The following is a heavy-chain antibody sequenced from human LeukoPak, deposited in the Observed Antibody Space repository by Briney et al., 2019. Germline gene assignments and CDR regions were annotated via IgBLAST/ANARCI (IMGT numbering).Heavy chain of an antibody. CDR3: ARDTHYYGSGSPAFDI. CDR2: ISTSGSTI. V-gene: IGHV3-48*03. Sequence: GGSLRLSCAASGFTFSSYEMNWVRQAPGKGLDWVSYISTSGSTIYYADSVKGRFTVSRDNAKNSLYLQMNSLRAEDTALYFCARDTHYYGSGSPAFDIWGQGTMVTVSS. CDR1: GFTFSSYE. J-gene: IGHJ3*02. D-gene: IGHD3-10*01.